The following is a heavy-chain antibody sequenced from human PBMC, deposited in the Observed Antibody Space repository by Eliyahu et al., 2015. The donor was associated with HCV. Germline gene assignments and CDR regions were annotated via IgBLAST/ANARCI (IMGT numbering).Heavy chain of an antibody. J-gene: IGHJ5*02. CDR2: IYSGGYT. Sequence: QLQLQESGPGLVKPSETLSLSCSFXXDXIXSXXXYXGWFRQPPGKGLEWXASIYSGGYTYNNPSLKSRVTLSLDTSKNHLSLRLSSVTAADTAVYYCARGPIIRGVRLNWFDPWGQGTLVTVSS. D-gene: IGHD3-10*01. CDR3: ARGPIIRGVRLNWFDP. V-gene: IGHV4-39*02. CDR1: XDXIXSXXXY.